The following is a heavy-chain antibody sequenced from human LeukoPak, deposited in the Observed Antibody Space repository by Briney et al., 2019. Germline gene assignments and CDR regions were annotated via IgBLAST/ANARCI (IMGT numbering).Heavy chain of an antibody. V-gene: IGHV5-51*01. D-gene: IGHD3-22*01. J-gene: IGHJ4*02. CDR2: IYPGDSET. CDR3: ARGESVYDSSGYYIYYFDY. Sequence: GESLKISCKGSGYSFASYWIGWVRQMPGKGLEWMGIIYPGDSETRYSPSFQGQVTISADKSISTAYLQWSSLKAPDTAMYYCARGESVYDSSGYYIYYFDYWGQGTLVTVSS. CDR1: GYSFASYW.